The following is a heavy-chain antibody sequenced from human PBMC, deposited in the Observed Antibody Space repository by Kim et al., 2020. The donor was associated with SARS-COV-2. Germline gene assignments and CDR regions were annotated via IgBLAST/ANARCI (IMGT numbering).Heavy chain of an antibody. Sequence: YYADSVKGRFTISRDNSKNTLYLQMNSLRAEDTAVYYCARDAVGAAYFDYWGQGTLVTVSS. J-gene: IGHJ4*02. CDR3: ARDAVGAAYFDY. D-gene: IGHD2-15*01. V-gene: IGHV3-33*01.